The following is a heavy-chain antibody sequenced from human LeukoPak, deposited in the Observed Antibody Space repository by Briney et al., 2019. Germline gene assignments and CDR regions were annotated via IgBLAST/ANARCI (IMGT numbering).Heavy chain of an antibody. J-gene: IGHJ3*02. V-gene: IGHV4-31*03. Sequence: SETLSLTCTVSGGSISSGGYYWSWIRQHPGKGLEWIGYIYYSGSTYYNPSLKSRVTISVETSKNQFSLKLSSVTAADTAVYYCARYIVVVPAAKATDAFDIWGQGTMVTVSS. CDR1: GGSISSGGYY. CDR2: IYYSGST. CDR3: ARYIVVVPAAKATDAFDI. D-gene: IGHD2-2*01.